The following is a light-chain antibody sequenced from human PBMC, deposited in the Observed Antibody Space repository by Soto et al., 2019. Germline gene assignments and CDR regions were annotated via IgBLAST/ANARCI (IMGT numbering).Light chain of an antibody. V-gene: IGLV2-14*01. CDR1: SSDVGGYNY. J-gene: IGLJ1*01. CDR3: SSYASSSTLV. Sequence: QSALTQPASVSGSPGQSITISCTGTSSDVGGYNYVSWYQQHPDKAPKLMIYEVNNRPSGVSNRFSGSKSGNMASLTISGLQAEDEADYYCSSYASSSTLVFGTGTKLTVL. CDR2: EVN.